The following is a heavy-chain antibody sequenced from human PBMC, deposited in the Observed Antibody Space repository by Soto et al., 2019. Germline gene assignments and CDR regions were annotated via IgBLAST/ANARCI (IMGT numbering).Heavy chain of an antibody. V-gene: IGHV1-46*01. D-gene: IGHD3-10*01. CDR1: GYTFTSYY. CDR2: INPSGGST. Sequence: ASVKASCKASGYTFTSYYMHWVRQAPGQGLEWMGIINPSGGSTSYAQKFQGRVTMTRDTSTSTVYMELSSLRSEDTAVYYCARDKQNPLWFGELLQNWGQGTLVTSPQ. CDR3: ARDKQNPLWFGELLQN. J-gene: IGHJ4*02.